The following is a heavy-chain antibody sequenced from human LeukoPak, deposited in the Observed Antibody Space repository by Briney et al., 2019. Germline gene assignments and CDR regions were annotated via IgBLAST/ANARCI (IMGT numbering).Heavy chain of an antibody. CDR2: ISGSGGST. Sequence: GGSLRLSCAASGFTFDDYGMSWVRQAPGKGLEWVSAISGSGGSTYYADSVKGRFTISRDNSKNTLYLQMNSLRAEDTAVYYCAKGYNYYDSSGHDRLFDYWGQGTLVTVSS. CDR3: AKGYNYYDSSGHDRLFDY. CDR1: GFTFDDYG. D-gene: IGHD3-22*01. V-gene: IGHV3-23*01. J-gene: IGHJ4*02.